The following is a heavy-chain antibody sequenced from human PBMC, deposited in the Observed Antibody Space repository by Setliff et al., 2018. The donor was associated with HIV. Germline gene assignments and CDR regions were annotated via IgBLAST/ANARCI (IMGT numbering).Heavy chain of an antibody. Sequence: PGGSLRLSCAVSGFILSGDWMSWVRQAQGKGLEWVANINQDGSEKNYVDSVKGRFTISRDNAKNSMDLQMNSLRAEDTAIYYCARKLRPGHGVDVWGQGTTVTVSS. CDR1: GFILSGDW. J-gene: IGHJ6*02. V-gene: IGHV3-7*01. CDR3: ARKLRPGHGVDV. D-gene: IGHD3-10*01. CDR2: INQDGSEK.